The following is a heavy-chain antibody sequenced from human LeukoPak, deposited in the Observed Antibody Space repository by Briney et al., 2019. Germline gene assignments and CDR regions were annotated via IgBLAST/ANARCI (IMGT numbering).Heavy chain of an antibody. CDR2: LWYDGSDS. V-gene: IGHV3-33*01. D-gene: IGHD3-9*01. J-gene: IGHJ3*02. Sequence: GGSLRLSCAASGFTFSSYDMHWVRQAPGEGLEWVAVLWYDGSDSYYADSVKGRFTISRDNSKNTLYLQMNSLRAEDTAVYYCARKAIDAFDIWGQGTMVTVSS. CDR1: GFTFSSYD. CDR3: ARKAIDAFDI.